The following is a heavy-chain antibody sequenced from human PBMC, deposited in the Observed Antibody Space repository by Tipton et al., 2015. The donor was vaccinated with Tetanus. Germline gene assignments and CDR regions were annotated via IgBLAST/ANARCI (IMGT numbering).Heavy chain of an antibody. V-gene: IGHV3-11*04. Sequence: SLRLSCAASGFAFSDYFMGWMRQTPGKGLEWVSYISGSSNTQYIADSVKGRFTISRDNAKNSLYLQMNSLRAEDTAVYYCARDLRNYYDSSGYSDYWGQGTLVTVSS. D-gene: IGHD3-22*01. J-gene: IGHJ4*02. CDR1: GFAFSDYF. CDR3: ARDLRNYYDSSGYSDY. CDR2: ISGSSNTQ.